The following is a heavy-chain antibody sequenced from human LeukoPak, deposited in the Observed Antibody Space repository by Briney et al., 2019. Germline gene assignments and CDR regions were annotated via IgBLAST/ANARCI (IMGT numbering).Heavy chain of an antibody. Sequence: GGSLRLSCAASRFTFNNYAMSWVRQAPGKGLEWVSAISYSGGRTYYADSVKGRFTVSRDNSKSTLYLQMNSLRAEDTAVYYCAKTDSSDYSYYFDYWGQGTLVTVSS. V-gene: IGHV3-23*01. J-gene: IGHJ4*02. CDR1: RFTFNNYA. CDR2: ISYSGGRT. CDR3: AKTDSSDYSYYFDY. D-gene: IGHD3-22*01.